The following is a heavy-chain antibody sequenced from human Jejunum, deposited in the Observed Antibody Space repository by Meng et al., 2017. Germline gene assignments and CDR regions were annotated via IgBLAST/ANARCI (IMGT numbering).Heavy chain of an antibody. CDR3: ARGAVTGQRSDF. V-gene: IGHV3-74*01. CDR2: INSDGSST. D-gene: IGHD2-21*02. Sequence: GRLVGSGGGLVQPGGSLGLSCAASGFTFGSYWMHWVRQVPGKGLVWVSRINSDGSSTSYADSVKGRFSISRDNAKNTLSLQMNSLRAEDTAVYYCARGAVTGQRSDFWGQGTLVTVSS. J-gene: IGHJ4*02. CDR1: GFTFGSYW.